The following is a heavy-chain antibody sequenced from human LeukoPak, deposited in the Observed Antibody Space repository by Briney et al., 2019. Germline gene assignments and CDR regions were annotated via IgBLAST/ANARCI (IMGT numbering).Heavy chain of an antibody. V-gene: IGHV4-39*07. D-gene: IGHD3-22*01. J-gene: IGHJ3*02. CDR3: ARDPGYYDSSGSSRRAFDI. Sequence: SETLSLTCTVSGGSISSSSYYWGWIRQPPGKGLEWIGSIYYSGSTYYKPSLKSRVTISVDTSTNQFSLKLSSVTAADTAVYYCARDPGYYDSSGSSRRAFDIWGQGTMVTVSS. CDR2: IYYSGST. CDR1: GGSISSSSYY.